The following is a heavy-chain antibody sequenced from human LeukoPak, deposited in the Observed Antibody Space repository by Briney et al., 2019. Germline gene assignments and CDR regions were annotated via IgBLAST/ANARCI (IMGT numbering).Heavy chain of an antibody. CDR1: GFTFDDYA. CDR3: AKVGGIAVDAFDI. J-gene: IGHJ3*02. Sequence: PGRSLRLSCGASGFTFDDYAMHWVRQAPGKGLEWVSGISWNSGSIGYADSVKGRFTISRDNAKNSLYLQMNSLRAEDTALYYCAKVGGIAVDAFDIWGQGTMVTVSS. V-gene: IGHV3-9*01. D-gene: IGHD6-19*01. CDR2: ISWNSGSI.